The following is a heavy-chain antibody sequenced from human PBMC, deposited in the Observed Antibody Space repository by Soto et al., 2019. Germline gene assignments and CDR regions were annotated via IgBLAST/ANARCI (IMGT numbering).Heavy chain of an antibody. CDR1: GFTVSSNY. D-gene: IGHD3-9*01. CDR3: ARDYDILTGYYVDY. V-gene: IGHV3-66*01. Sequence: PGGSLRLSCAASGFTVSSNYMSWVRQAPGKGLEWVSVIYSGGSTYYADSVKGRFTISRDNSKNTLYLQMNSLRAEDTAVYYCARDYDILTGYYVDYWGQGTLVTVSS. CDR2: IYSGGST. J-gene: IGHJ4*02.